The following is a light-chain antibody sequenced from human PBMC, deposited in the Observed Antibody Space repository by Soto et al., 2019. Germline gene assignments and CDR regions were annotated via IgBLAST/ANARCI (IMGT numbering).Light chain of an antibody. Sequence: EIVMTQSPATLSVSPGERATLSCRASQNVRSNLAWYQQKPAQAPRLLIYGASTRATGVPARFSGSGSGTEFTLTISSLQSEDFAVYYCQQRLLWPQTFGQGTKVEI. CDR2: GAS. CDR1: QNVRSN. CDR3: QQRLLWPQT. V-gene: IGKV3-15*01. J-gene: IGKJ1*01.